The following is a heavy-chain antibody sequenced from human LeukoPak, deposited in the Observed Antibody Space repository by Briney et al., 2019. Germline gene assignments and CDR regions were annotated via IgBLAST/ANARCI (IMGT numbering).Heavy chain of an antibody. D-gene: IGHD1-26*01. Sequence: PGGSLRLSCAASGFTFSSYSMNWVRQAPGKGLEWVSAISGSGGSTYYADSVKGRFTISRDNSKNTLYLQMNSLRAEDTAVYYCATALARVGATGDYWGQGTLVTVSS. CDR2: ISGSGGST. V-gene: IGHV3-23*01. J-gene: IGHJ4*02. CDR1: GFTFSSYS. CDR3: ATALARVGATGDY.